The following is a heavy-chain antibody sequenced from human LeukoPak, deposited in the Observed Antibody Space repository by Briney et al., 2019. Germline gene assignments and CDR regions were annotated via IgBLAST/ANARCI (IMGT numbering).Heavy chain of an antibody. Sequence: GGSLRLSCAASGFTFSSYSMNWVRQAPGKGLEWVSSTSSSSIYIYYADSVKGRFTISRDNAKSSLYLQMNSLRAEDTAVYYCARGLYSSSWYDFDYWGQGTLVTVSS. CDR1: GFTFSSYS. V-gene: IGHV3-21*01. CDR2: TSSSSIYI. CDR3: ARGLYSSSWYDFDY. J-gene: IGHJ4*02. D-gene: IGHD6-13*01.